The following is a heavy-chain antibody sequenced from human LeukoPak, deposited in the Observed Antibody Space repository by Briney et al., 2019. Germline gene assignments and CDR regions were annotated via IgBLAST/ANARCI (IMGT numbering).Heavy chain of an antibody. CDR3: ARDYYGSGSGDV. CDR2: ISSSSSYI. Sequence: GGSLRLSCAASGFTFSTYSMNWVRQAPGKGLEWVSSISSSSSYIYYADSVKGRFTISRDNAKKSLYLQMNSLRAEDTAVYYCARDYYGSGSGDVWGQGTTVTVPS. V-gene: IGHV3-21*01. J-gene: IGHJ6*02. CDR1: GFTFSTYS. D-gene: IGHD3-10*01.